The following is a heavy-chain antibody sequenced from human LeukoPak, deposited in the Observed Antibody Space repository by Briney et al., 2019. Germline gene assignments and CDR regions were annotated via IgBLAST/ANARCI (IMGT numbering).Heavy chain of an antibody. V-gene: IGHV4-39*02. D-gene: IGHD3-22*01. CDR3: ARLLTGYHASSGYYCDAFDI. CDR1: GGSINRSSEY. Sequence: SETLSLTCTVSGGSINRSSEYWGWIRQPTGKGLEGIGTFYHRGRTHYNPSLKSRAAISVDTSKNHFSLKLSSVTAADTALYYCARLLTGYHASSGYYCDAFDIWGQGTMVTVSS. CDR2: FYHRGRT. J-gene: IGHJ3*02.